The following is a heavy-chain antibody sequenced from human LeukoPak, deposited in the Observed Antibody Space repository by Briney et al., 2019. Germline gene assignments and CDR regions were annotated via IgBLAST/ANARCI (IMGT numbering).Heavy chain of an antibody. CDR1: GYTFTIYY. V-gene: IGHV1-46*01. CDR2: INPSGDST. Sequence: EASVKVSCTASGYTFTIYYMHWVRQAPGKGLEWMGIINPSGDSTKYAQKFQGRVTMTRDMSTSTVYMEVSSLRSEDTAVYYCARAGSGWYRPGFDYWGQGTLVTVSS. J-gene: IGHJ4*02. CDR3: ARAGSGWYRPGFDY. D-gene: IGHD6-19*01.